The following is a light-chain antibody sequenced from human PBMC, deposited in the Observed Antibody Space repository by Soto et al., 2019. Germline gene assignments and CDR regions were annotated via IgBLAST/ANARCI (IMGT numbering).Light chain of an antibody. Sequence: EIVMTQSPATLSVSPGERATLSCRASESVSSKLVWYQKKPGQAPRLLIHDASTRATGIPARFSGSGSGTEFILTISSLQPDDFATYYCQQYNSYSPLTFGGGTKGDIK. CDR3: QQYNSYSPLT. V-gene: IGKV3-15*01. CDR2: DAS. J-gene: IGKJ4*01. CDR1: ESVSSK.